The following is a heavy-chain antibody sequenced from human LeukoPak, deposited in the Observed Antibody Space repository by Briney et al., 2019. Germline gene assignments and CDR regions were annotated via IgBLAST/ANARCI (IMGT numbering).Heavy chain of an antibody. CDR3: ARSRIAAADTDY. V-gene: IGHV3-21*01. CDR1: GFSFSNAW. D-gene: IGHD6-13*01. J-gene: IGHJ4*02. Sequence: GGSLRLSCAASGFSFSNAWMNWVRQAPGKGLEWVSSISSSSSYIYYADSVKGRFTISRDNAKNSLYLQMNSLRAEDTAVYYCARSRIAAADTDYWGQGTLVTVSS. CDR2: ISSSSSYI.